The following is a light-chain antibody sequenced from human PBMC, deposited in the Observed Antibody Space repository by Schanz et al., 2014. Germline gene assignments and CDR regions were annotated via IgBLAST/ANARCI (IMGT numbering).Light chain of an antibody. CDR1: QSVSSSY. CDR2: GAS. CDR3: QHYSTWPPFT. J-gene: IGKJ3*01. V-gene: IGKV3-20*01. Sequence: EIELTQSPGTLSLSPGERATLSCRASQSVSSSYLAWYQQKPGQAPRLLIYGASSRATGIPDRFSGSGSGTDFTLTISRLEPEDFAVYYCQHYSTWPPFTFGPGTKVD.